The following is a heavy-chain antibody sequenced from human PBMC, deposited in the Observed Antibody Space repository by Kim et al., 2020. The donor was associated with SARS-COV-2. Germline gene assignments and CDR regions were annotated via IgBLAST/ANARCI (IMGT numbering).Heavy chain of an antibody. Sequence: TFQCRVAMTRDRSTSTVYMELSSLRSEDTAVYYCARDLRDQSGSYVAFDIWGQGTMVTVSS. D-gene: IGHD1-26*01. J-gene: IGHJ3*02. V-gene: IGHV1-46*01. CDR3: ARDLRDQSGSYVAFDI.